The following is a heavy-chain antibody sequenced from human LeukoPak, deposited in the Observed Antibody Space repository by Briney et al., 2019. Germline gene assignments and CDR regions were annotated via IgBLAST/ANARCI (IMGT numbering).Heavy chain of an antibody. J-gene: IGHJ4*02. Sequence: SETLSLTCTVSGGSISSGSYYWSWIRQPAGKGLEWIGRIYTSGSTNYNPSLKSRVTISVDTSKNQFSLKLSSVTAADTAVYYCARGVWSGYNFDYWGQGTLVTVSS. CDR3: ARGVWSGYNFDY. CDR2: IYTSGST. V-gene: IGHV4-61*02. CDR1: GGSISSGSYY. D-gene: IGHD3-3*01.